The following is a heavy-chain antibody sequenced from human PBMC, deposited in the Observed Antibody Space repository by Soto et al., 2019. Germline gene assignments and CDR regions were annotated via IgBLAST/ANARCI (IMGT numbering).Heavy chain of an antibody. V-gene: IGHV3-30*03. D-gene: IGHD1-26*01. CDR2: ISYEGSNK. CDR3: AIYRRSLPHYYAMAF. Sequence: GGSLRLSCAASGFTFSTYGMHWVRQAPGKGLEWVAVISYEGSNKYYADSVKGRFTISRDDSKNTLYLQMNSLRAEDTAVYYCAIYRRSLPHYYAMAFWGQGTSVPVSS. CDR1: GFTFSTYG. J-gene: IGHJ6*02.